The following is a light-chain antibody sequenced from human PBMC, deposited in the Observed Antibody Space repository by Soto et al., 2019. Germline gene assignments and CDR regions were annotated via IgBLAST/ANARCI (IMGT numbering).Light chain of an antibody. CDR1: QLVRGSQ. CDR2: GAS. CDR3: QQYNKWPLT. Sequence: EIVRTQSPATLSVSPGERATLSCRASQLVRGSQVAWYQQKPGEAPRLLIFGASIRATGIPARFSGDGSETEFTLTISSLQSEDFTVYYCQQYNKWPLTFGQGTKVDIK. V-gene: IGKV3-15*01. J-gene: IGKJ1*01.